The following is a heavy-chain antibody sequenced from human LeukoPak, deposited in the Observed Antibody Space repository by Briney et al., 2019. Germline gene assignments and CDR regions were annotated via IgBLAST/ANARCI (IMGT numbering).Heavy chain of an antibody. CDR3: ARDGRYYDFWSGYSYYFDY. CDR1: GFTFSSYA. J-gene: IGHJ4*02. Sequence: GGSLRLSCAASGFTFSSYAMHWVRQAPGKGLEWVAVISYDGSNKYYAGSVKGRFTISRDNSKNTLYLQMNSLRAEDTAVYYCARDGRYYDFWSGYSYYFDYWGQGTLVTVSS. D-gene: IGHD3-3*01. V-gene: IGHV3-30-3*01. CDR2: ISYDGSNK.